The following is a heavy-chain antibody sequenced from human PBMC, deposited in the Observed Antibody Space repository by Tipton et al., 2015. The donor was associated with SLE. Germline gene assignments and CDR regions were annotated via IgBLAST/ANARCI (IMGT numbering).Heavy chain of an antibody. CDR3: AKESYGDYGWYSDL. J-gene: IGHJ2*01. Sequence: SLRLSCAASGFTFSNYGVHWVRQAPGKGLEWVAVIWYDGSNKYYADSVKGRFTISRDNSKNTLYLQMNSLRAEDTAVYYCAKESYGDYGWYSDLWGRGTLVTVSS. CDR2: IWYDGSNK. CDR1: GFTFSNYG. V-gene: IGHV3-30*18. D-gene: IGHD4-17*01.